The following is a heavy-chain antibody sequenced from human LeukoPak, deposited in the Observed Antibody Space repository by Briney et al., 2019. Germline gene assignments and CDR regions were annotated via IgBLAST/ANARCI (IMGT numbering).Heavy chain of an antibody. CDR3: AKAAGTVTANYIDY. CDR2: INYSGDTT. Sequence: GGSLRLSCAASGFTFSSYAMNWVRQAPGKGLEWVSVINYSGDTTSYADSVKGRFTISRDISKNTLYLHMNSLRAEDTAVYYCAKAAGTVTANYIDYWGQGTLVTVSS. J-gene: IGHJ4*02. CDR1: GFTFSSYA. D-gene: IGHD3-16*02. V-gene: IGHV3-23*01.